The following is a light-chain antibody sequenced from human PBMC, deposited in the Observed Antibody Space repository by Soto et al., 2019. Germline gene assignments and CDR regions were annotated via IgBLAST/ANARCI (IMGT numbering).Light chain of an antibody. V-gene: IGKV1-12*01. Sequence: DIQMTQSPSSVAASAGDRVTITCRASQGINIWLAWYQQKPGKAPKLLIYAASSLQRGVPSRFSGSGSGTDFTLTINSLQPEDFATYYCQHTNSFPLTFGGGTKVEIK. CDR2: AAS. CDR1: QGINIW. J-gene: IGKJ4*01. CDR3: QHTNSFPLT.